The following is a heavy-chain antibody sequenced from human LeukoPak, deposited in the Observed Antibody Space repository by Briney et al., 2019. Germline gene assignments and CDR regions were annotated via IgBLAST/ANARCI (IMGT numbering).Heavy chain of an antibody. CDR2: ISGNSFWI. Sequence: PGGSLRLSCAVSGFTFSSYSMNWVRQAPGKGLEWVSAISGNSFWIYYADSMKGRFTISRDNAKNSLYLQMDSLRADDTAVYYCARKVPSAQSDFWGQGTLVTVSS. CDR3: ARKVPSAQSDF. J-gene: IGHJ4*02. CDR1: GFTFSSYS. V-gene: IGHV3-21*01.